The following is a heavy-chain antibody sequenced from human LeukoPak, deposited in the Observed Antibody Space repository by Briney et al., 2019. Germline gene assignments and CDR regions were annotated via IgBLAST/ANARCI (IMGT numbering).Heavy chain of an antibody. CDR1: GFTFSSYS. CDR2: ISSSSSYI. V-gene: IGHV3-21*01. CDR3: ATLDSSGYYYSAASLLDY. J-gene: IGHJ4*02. D-gene: IGHD3-22*01. Sequence: GGSLRLSCAASGFTFSSYSMNWVRQAPGKGLERVSSISSSSSYIYYADSVKGRFTISRDNAKNSLYLQMNSLRAEDTAVYYCATLDSSGYYYSAASLLDYWGQGTLVTVSS.